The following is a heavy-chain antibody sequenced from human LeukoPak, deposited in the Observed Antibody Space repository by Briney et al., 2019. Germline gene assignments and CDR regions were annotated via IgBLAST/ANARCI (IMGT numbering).Heavy chain of an antibody. CDR3: ARAQVDDSLDY. Sequence: AGGTLRLSCTASGFTFSGYGMSWVRQAPGKGLEWVSSISSSGGSTYYADSVKGRFTFSRDNANNSLYLQMNSLRAEGTAVYYCARAQVDDSLDYWGQGTLVTVSS. D-gene: IGHD4-11*01. V-gene: IGHV3-23*01. CDR1: GFTFSGYG. CDR2: ISSSGGST. J-gene: IGHJ4*02.